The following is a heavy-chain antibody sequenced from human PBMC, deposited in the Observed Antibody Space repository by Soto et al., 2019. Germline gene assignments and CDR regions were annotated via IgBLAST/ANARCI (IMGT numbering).Heavy chain of an antibody. Sequence: QVQLQESGPGLVKPSETLSLTCNVSGGSISDFYWSWIRQSPGKRLEWIGYLYYTGSTNYNPALKSRVTISLDTSKNQFSLQVRSVTAADTAVYYCARGGGYDFRSSQAPPIDVWGQGTTVTVSS. CDR3: ARGGGYDFRSSQAPPIDV. CDR2: LYYTGST. J-gene: IGHJ6*02. D-gene: IGHD3-3*01. V-gene: IGHV4-59*01. CDR1: GGSISDFY.